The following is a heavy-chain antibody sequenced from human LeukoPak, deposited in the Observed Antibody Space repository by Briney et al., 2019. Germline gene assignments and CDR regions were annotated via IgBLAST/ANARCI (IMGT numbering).Heavy chain of an antibody. CDR2: IYYSGST. CDR1: GGSISSHY. CDR3: ARVGSSSSFGY. J-gene: IGHJ4*02. V-gene: IGHV4-59*11. D-gene: IGHD6-6*01. Sequence: SETLSLTCTVSGGSISSHYWSWIRQPPGKGLEGIGYIYYSGSTNYNPSLKSRVTISVDTSKNQFSPKLSSVTAADTAVYYCARVGSSSSFGYWGQGTLVTVSS.